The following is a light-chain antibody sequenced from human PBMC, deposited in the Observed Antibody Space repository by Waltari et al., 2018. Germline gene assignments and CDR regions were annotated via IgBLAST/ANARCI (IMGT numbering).Light chain of an antibody. CDR3: QQSYSAPPT. CDR1: QSIRTY. CDR2: SAS. Sequence: DIQMTQSPSSLSASVGDRVTITCRPSQSIRTYLNWYQQKPGNAPKLLIYSASTLQSGVPSRFSCSGSGTDFTLTISSLQPEDFATYFCQQSYSAPPTFGQGTRLDIK. J-gene: IGKJ5*01. V-gene: IGKV1-39*01.